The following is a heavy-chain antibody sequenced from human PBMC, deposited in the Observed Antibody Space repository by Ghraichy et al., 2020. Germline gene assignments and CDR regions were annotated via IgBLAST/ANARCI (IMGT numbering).Heavy chain of an antibody. D-gene: IGHD3-10*01. V-gene: IGHV3-33*01. CDR2: IWYDGSET. CDR3: ARDPPFMIRGSTGDF. J-gene: IGHJ4*02. Sequence: LSLTCAASGFTFRDHGMHWVRQAPGKGLEWVGVIWYDGSETFYGDSVKDRFTISRDNSENMLYLQMNSLRAEDTGLYFCARDPPFMIRGSTGDFWGPGTLVTVSS. CDR1: GFTFRDHG.